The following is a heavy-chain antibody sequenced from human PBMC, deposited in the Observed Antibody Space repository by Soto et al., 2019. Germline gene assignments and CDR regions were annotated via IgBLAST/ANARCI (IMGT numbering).Heavy chain of an antibody. CDR1: GGTFSSYA. D-gene: IGHD5-12*01. V-gene: IGHV1-69*13. J-gene: IGHJ5*02. CDR3: ARDLEMATRRNWFDP. CDR2: IIPIFGTA. Sequence: EASVKVSCKASGGTFSSYAISWVRQAPGQGLEWMGGIIPIFGTANYAQKFQGRVTITADESTSTAYMELSSLRSEDTAVYYCARDLEMATRRNWFDPWGQGTLVTVSS.